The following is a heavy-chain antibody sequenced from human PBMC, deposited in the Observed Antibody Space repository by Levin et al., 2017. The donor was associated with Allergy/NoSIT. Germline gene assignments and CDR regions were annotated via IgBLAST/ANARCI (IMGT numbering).Heavy chain of an antibody. CDR1: GFSFSDSV. V-gene: IGHV3-73*01. CDR3: TKSRGPVYGAYEDY. CDR2: ITRKDDSYEP. Sequence: GGSLRLSCAASGFSFSDSVIHWVRQASGKGLEWVGRITRKDDSYEPTYAASVKGRFTISREDLKNSAYLQMNSLKIEDTAVYYCTKSRGPVYGAYEDYWGQGTLVTVSS. D-gene: IGHD4-17*01. J-gene: IGHJ4*02.